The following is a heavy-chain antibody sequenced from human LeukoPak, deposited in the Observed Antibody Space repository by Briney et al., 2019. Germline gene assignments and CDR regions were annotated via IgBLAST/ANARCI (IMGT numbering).Heavy chain of an antibody. Sequence: SETLSLTCAVYGGSFIGYYWSWIRQPPRKGLEWIGEINHSGSTNYNPSLTSRVTISIDTSKNQFSLKLSSVPAADTAVYYCARGKVVPDVNWFDPWGQGTLVTVSS. D-gene: IGHD2-2*01. J-gene: IGHJ5*02. CDR3: ARGKVVPDVNWFDP. CDR1: GGSFIGYY. V-gene: IGHV4-34*01. CDR2: INHSGST.